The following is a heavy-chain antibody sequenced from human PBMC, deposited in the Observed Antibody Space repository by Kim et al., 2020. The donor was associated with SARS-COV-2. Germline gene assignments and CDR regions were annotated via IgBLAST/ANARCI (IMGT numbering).Heavy chain of an antibody. Sequence: GESLKISCKGSGYSFTSYWIGWVRQMPGKGLEWMGIIYPGDSDTRYSPSFQGQVTISADKSISTAYLQWSSLKASDTAMYYCARRQSGDLGGDYAFDYWGQGTLVTVSS. CDR3: ARRQSGDLGGDYAFDY. CDR2: IYPGDSDT. V-gene: IGHV5-51*01. CDR1: GYSFTSYW. J-gene: IGHJ4*02. D-gene: IGHD4-17*01.